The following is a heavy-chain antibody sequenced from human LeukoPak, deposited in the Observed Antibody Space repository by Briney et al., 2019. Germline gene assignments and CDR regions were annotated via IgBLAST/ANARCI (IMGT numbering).Heavy chain of an antibody. V-gene: IGHV4-61*02. CDR2: IYTSGST. D-gene: IGHD5-12*01. CDR1: GGPISSGSYY. CDR3: ARNSGYDLNWFDP. Sequence: SQTLSLTCTVSGGPISSGSYYWSWIRQPAGKGLEWIGRIYTSGSTNYNPSLKSRVTISVDTSKNQFSLKLSSVTAADTAVYYCARNSGYDLNWFDPWGQGTLVTVSS. J-gene: IGHJ5*02.